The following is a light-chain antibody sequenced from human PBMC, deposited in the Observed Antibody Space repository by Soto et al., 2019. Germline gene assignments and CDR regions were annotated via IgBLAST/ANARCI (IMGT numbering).Light chain of an antibody. CDR1: QTISSW. V-gene: IGKV1-5*01. Sequence: DIQMTQSPSTLSGSVGDRVTITCRASQTISSWLAWYQQKPGKAPKLLIYDASALPRGVPSRFSGSGSGTKFTLTIASLQPDDFATYYCQQYETFSGTFCPGTKVDIK. CDR2: DAS. J-gene: IGKJ1*01. CDR3: QQYETFSGT.